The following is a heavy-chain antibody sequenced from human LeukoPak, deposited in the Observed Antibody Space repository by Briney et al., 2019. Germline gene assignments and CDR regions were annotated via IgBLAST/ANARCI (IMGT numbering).Heavy chain of an antibody. Sequence: GGSLRLSCAASGFTFSNNGMNWVRQAPGKGLEWVSGISPSGDITYYAGSVKGRFTISRDNSKNTLYLEVISLTAEDTAVYYSARSGPNWKYLDYWGQGTPVTVSS. CDR1: GFTFSNNG. V-gene: IGHV3-23*01. J-gene: IGHJ4*02. CDR2: ISPSGDIT. D-gene: IGHD1-20*01. CDR3: ARSGPNWKYLDY.